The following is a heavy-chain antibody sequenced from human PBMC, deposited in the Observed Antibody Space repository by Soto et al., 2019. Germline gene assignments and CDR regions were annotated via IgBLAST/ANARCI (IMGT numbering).Heavy chain of an antibody. CDR1: GFSLSNARMG. J-gene: IGHJ4*02. Sequence: QVTLKESGPVLVKPTETLTLTCTVSGFSLSNARMGVSWIRQPPGKALEWLAHIFSNDEKSYSTSLKSSLTISTDTSKSQVVLTMTNMDPVDTATYYCARIIRYDSSGYYGQFDYWGQGTLVTVSS. V-gene: IGHV2-26*01. D-gene: IGHD3-22*01. CDR3: ARIIRYDSSGYYGQFDY. CDR2: IFSNDEK.